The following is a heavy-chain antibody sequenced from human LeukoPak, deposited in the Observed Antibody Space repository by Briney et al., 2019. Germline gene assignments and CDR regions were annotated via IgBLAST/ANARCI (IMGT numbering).Heavy chain of an antibody. Sequence: SETLSLTCAVYGGSFSGYYWSWIRQPPGKGLEWIGEVNHSGSTNYNPSLKSRVTISVDTSKNQFSLKLNSVTAADTAVYYCAREGLNMVRGVIPKEAWGWFDPWGQGTLVTVSS. CDR1: GGSFSGYY. V-gene: IGHV4-34*01. D-gene: IGHD3-10*01. CDR2: VNHSGST. CDR3: AREGLNMVRGVIPKEAWGWFDP. J-gene: IGHJ5*02.